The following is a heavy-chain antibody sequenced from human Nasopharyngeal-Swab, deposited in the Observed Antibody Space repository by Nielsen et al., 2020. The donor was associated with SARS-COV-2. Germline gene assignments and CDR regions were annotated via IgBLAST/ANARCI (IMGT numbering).Heavy chain of an antibody. CDR1: GYTVTSYD. V-gene: IGHV1-8*01. J-gene: IGHJ6*03. CDR3: ARGFIVATIFHYYYYMDV. CDR2: MNPNSGNT. D-gene: IGHD5-12*01. Sequence: ASVKISCKASGYTVTSYDINWVRQATGQGLEWMGWMNPNSGNTGYAQKFQGRVTMTRNTSISTAYMELSSLRSEDTAVYYCARGFIVATIFHYYYYMDVWGKGTTVTVSS.